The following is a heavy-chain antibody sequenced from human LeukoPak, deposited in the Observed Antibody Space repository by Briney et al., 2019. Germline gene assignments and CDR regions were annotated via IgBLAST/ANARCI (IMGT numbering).Heavy chain of an antibody. CDR1: GYTFTSYY. D-gene: IGHD4-23*01. Sequence: ASVKVSCKASGYTFTSYYMHWVRQAPGQGLEWMGIINPSGGSTNYAQKFQGRVTMTRDTSISTAYMELSRLRSDDTAVYYCARDNSRGATRYWGQGTLVTVSS. J-gene: IGHJ4*02. CDR3: ARDNSRGATRY. V-gene: IGHV1-2*02. CDR2: INPSGGST.